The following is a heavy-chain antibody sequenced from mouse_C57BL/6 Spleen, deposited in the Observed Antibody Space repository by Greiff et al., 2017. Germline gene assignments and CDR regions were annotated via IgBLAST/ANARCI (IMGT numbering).Heavy chain of an antibody. D-gene: IGHD2-2*01. CDR2: IYPGDGDT. CDR1: GYAFSSSW. Sequence: QVQLQQSGPELVKPGASVKISCKASGYAFSSSWMNWVKQRPGKGLEWIGRIYPGDGDTNYNGKFKGKATLTADKSSSTAYMQLSSLTSEDSAVYFRSRSLYGYDWFAYWGQGTLVTVSA. V-gene: IGHV1-82*01. J-gene: IGHJ3*01. CDR3: SRSLYGYDWFAY.